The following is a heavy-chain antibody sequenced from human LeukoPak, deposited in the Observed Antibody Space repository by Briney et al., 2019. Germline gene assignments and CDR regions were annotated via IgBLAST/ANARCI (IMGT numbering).Heavy chain of an antibody. J-gene: IGHJ4*02. Sequence: GGSLRLSCAASGFTFSSYWMHWVRQAPGKGLEWVANIKPDGSAQYYADSVRGRFTISRDSAKNSVFLQMNSLRAEDTAVYHCARPYGSGWSGLEHWGRGTLVTVSS. V-gene: IGHV3-7*01. CDR1: GFTFSSYW. CDR3: ARPYGSGWSGLEH. D-gene: IGHD6-19*01. CDR2: IKPDGSAQ.